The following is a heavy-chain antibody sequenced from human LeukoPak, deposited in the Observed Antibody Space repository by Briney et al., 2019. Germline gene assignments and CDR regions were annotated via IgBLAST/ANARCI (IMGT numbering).Heavy chain of an antibody. Sequence: PSETLSLTCTVSGGSISSYYWSWIRQPPGKGLEWIGYIYTSGGTNYNPSLKSRVTISVDTSKNQFSLKLSSVIAADTAVYYCAGGSYPQIDYWGQGTLVTVSS. D-gene: IGHD1-26*01. CDR1: GGSISSYY. J-gene: IGHJ4*02. CDR3: AGGSYPQIDY. V-gene: IGHV4-4*09. CDR2: IYTSGGT.